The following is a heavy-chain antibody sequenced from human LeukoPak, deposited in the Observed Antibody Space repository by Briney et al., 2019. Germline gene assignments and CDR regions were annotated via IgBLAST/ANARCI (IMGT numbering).Heavy chain of an antibody. CDR3: ARDGSFDY. CDR1: GYTFTDYY. V-gene: IGHV1-2*02. Sequence: ASVKVSCKASGYTFTDYYIHWLRQAPGQGLEWMGWISANIGGTNYAQKFRGRVTMTKDTSISIAYMELSGLTSDDTAVYYCARDGSFDYWGQGTLVTVSS. J-gene: IGHJ4*02. CDR2: ISANIGGT. D-gene: IGHD5-12*01.